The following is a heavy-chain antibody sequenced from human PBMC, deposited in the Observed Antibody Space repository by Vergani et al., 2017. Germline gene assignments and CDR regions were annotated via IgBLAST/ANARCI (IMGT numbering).Heavy chain of an antibody. CDR1: GFTFSSYA. CDR2: ISGSGGST. Sequence: EVQLLESGGGLVQPGGSLRLSCAASGFTFSSYAMSWVRQAPGKGLECVSAISGSGGSTYYADSVKGRFTISRDNSKNTLYLQMNSLRAEDTAVYYCAKDLWVGATPFNWFDPWGQGTLVTVSS. D-gene: IGHD1-26*01. CDR3: AKDLWVGATPFNWFDP. J-gene: IGHJ5*02. V-gene: IGHV3-23*01.